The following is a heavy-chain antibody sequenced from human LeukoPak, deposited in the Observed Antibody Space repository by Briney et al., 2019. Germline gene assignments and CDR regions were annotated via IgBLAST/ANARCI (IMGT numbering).Heavy chain of an antibody. V-gene: IGHV3-53*01. CDR2: IYSGGNT. CDR1: GFTVSSSY. D-gene: IGHD2-2*01. CDR3: AKGGYCSSTSCYSYYYYYMDV. Sequence: GGSLRLSCSASGFTVSSSYMSWVRQAPGKGLEWVSVIYSGGNTYYADSARGRFTISRDNSKNTLYLQMNSLRAEDTAVYYCAKGGYCSSTSCYSYYYYYMDVWGKGTTVTVSS. J-gene: IGHJ6*03.